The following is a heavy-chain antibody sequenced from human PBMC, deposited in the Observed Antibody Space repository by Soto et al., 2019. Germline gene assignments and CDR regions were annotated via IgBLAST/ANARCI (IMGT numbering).Heavy chain of an antibody. Sequence: QVQLQQWGAGLLMPSETLSLTCAVYGGSFSGYYWTWIRQPPGKGLEWIGEINHSGSTNYKPSLRSRVTISVDTSKNQLSLKVNSVTAADTAVYYCARGRTLITGTSLDYWGQGTLVTVSS. J-gene: IGHJ4*02. CDR1: GGSFSGYY. V-gene: IGHV4-34*01. CDR2: INHSGST. CDR3: ARGRTLITGTSLDY. D-gene: IGHD1-20*01.